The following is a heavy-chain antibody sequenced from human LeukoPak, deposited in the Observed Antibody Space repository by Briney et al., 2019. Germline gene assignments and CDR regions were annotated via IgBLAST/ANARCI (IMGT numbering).Heavy chain of an antibody. CDR3: AREDYGGNHPYWYFDL. Sequence: GGSLRLSCAASGFTFSSYWMSWVRQAPGKGLEWVANIKEDGSEKYYVDSVKGRFSISRDNAKNSLNLQMNSLRAEDTAVYYCAREDYGGNHPYWYFDLWGRGTLVTVSS. CDR2: IKEDGSEK. J-gene: IGHJ2*01. D-gene: IGHD4-23*01. V-gene: IGHV3-7*05. CDR1: GFTFSSYW.